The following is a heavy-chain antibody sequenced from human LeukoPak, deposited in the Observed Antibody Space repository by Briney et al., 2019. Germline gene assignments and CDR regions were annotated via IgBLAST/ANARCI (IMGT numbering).Heavy chain of an antibody. Sequence: SETLSLTCTVSGGSISSYYWSWIRQSPGKGLEWMGSIYYSGSTYYHPSLRSRITISLDTSKNQFSLKLSSVTAADTAVYYCARDRRNFDVDYWGQGTLVTVSS. J-gene: IGHJ4*02. V-gene: IGHV4-39*07. CDR3: ARDRRNFDVDY. CDR1: GGSISSYY. D-gene: IGHD3-9*01. CDR2: IYYSGST.